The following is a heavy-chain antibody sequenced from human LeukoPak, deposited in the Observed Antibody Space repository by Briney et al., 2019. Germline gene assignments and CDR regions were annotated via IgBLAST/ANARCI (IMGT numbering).Heavy chain of an antibody. V-gene: IGHV3-23*01. D-gene: IGHD6-6*01. J-gene: IGHJ4*02. CDR1: GLTFNYYA. CDR2: ISSGGST. Sequence: PGGPLSLSWAAAGLTFNYYAMSGVRQAPGKGGKWGSGISSGGSTYYADSVKGRFTISRDNSKNTLFLQMNSLRAEDTAVYYCAKDTYSSSPYYFDYWGQGTLVTVSS. CDR3: AKDTYSSSPYYFDY.